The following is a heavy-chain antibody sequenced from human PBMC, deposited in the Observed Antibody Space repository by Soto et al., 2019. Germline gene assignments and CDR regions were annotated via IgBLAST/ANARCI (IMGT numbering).Heavy chain of an antibody. CDR1: GGTFSSYA. J-gene: IGHJ6*02. D-gene: IGHD6-6*01. Sequence: GASVKVSCKASGGTFSSYAISWVRQAPGQGLEWMGGIIPIFGTANYAQKFQGRVTITADESTSTAYMELSSLRSEDTAVYYCARVGFEGDSSSGNYYYYGMDVWGQGTTVTVSS. CDR3: ARVGFEGDSSSGNYYYYGMDV. CDR2: IIPIFGTA. V-gene: IGHV1-69*13.